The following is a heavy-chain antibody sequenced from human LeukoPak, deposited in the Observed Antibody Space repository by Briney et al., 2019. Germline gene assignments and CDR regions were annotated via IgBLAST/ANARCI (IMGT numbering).Heavy chain of an antibody. CDR3: ARHRAIAVAGTRDY. Sequence: PSETLSLTCTVSGGSISSGGYYWSWIRQPPGKGLEWIGYIYHSGSTYYNPSLKSRVTISVDRSKNQFSLKLSSVTAADTAVYYCARHRAIAVAGTRDYWGQGTLVTVSS. CDR2: IYHSGST. V-gene: IGHV4-30-2*01. CDR1: GGSISSGGYY. J-gene: IGHJ4*02. D-gene: IGHD6-19*01.